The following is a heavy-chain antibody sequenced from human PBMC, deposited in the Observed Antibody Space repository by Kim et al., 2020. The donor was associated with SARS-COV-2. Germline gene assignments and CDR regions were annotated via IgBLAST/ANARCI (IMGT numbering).Heavy chain of an antibody. D-gene: IGHD3-22*01. Sequence: ASVKVSCKASGYTFTSYYMHWVRQAPGQGLEWMGIINPSGGSTSYAQKFQGRVTMTRDTSTSTVYMELSSLRSEDTAVYYCARPPVRYDSSGYLDYWGQGTLVTVSS. CDR1: GYTFTSYY. J-gene: IGHJ4*02. CDR2: INPSGGST. V-gene: IGHV1-46*01. CDR3: ARPPVRYDSSGYLDY.